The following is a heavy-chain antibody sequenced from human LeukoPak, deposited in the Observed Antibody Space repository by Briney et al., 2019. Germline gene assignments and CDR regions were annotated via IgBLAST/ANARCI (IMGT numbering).Heavy chain of an antibody. CDR3: AKDQGYSYGYDPWYFDY. V-gene: IGHV3-23*01. CDR2: ISGSGGST. CDR1: GFSVGSNY. J-gene: IGHJ4*02. D-gene: IGHD5-18*01. Sequence: PGGSLRLSCAASGFSVGSNYMTWVRQAPGKGLEWVSAISGSGGSTYYADSVKGRFTISRDNSKNTLYLQMNSLRAEDTAVYYCAKDQGYSYGYDPWYFDYWGQGTLVTVSS.